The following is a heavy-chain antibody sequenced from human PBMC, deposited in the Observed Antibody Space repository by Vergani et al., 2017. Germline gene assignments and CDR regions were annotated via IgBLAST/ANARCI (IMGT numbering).Heavy chain of an antibody. J-gene: IGHJ4*02. V-gene: IGHV5-51*03. Sequence: EVPLVPSGAEVKTPGESLKISCKGSGYSFITYWIGWVRQKPGKGLEWMGIIYPGDSETKYSPSFQGQVTISADKSISTAYLQWSSLRASDTAMYYCARRSNSGSYEDYWGQGTLVTVSS. CDR3: ARRSNSGSYEDY. CDR2: IYPGDSET. CDR1: GYSFITYW. D-gene: IGHD3-10*01.